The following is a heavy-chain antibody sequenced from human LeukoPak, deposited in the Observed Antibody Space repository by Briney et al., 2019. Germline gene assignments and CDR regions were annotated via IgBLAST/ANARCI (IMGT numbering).Heavy chain of an antibody. V-gene: IGHV5-51*01. Sequence: GEARQISFQGSGYRFTSYWIGWVRPMSRKDLAWMGIIYPGYSDTRYSPSFQGQVTISADKSISTAYLQWSSLNASDTAMYYSARLYTNILTGYFYYFDYWGQGTLVSVSS. CDR2: IYPGYSDT. CDR3: ARLYTNILTGYFYYFDY. J-gene: IGHJ4*02. CDR1: GYRFTSYW. D-gene: IGHD3-9*01.